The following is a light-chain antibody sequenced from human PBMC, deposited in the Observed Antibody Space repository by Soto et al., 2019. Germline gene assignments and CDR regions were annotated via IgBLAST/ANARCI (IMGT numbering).Light chain of an antibody. Sequence: QSVLTQPASVSGSPGQSITISCTGTSSDVGGYTYVSWYQQHPGKAPKLMIYEVSNRPSGVSNRFSGSKSGNTASLTISGLQAEDEADYYCTSYKTSSNYVFGTGTKVTVL. J-gene: IGLJ1*01. CDR2: EVS. CDR3: TSYKTSSNYV. CDR1: SSDVGGYTY. V-gene: IGLV2-14*01.